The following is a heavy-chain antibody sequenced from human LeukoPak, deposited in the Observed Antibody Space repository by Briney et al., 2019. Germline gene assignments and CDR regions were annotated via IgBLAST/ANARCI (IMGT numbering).Heavy chain of an antibody. Sequence: PGGSLRLSCAASGFTFSSYAMSWVRQAPGKGLEWVSVISGSGDSTYYADSVKGRFTISRDNSKNTLYLQMNSLRAEDTAIYYCAKSRVSGLRFLEWVYFNYWGQGTLVTVSS. CDR2: ISGSGDST. V-gene: IGHV3-23*01. J-gene: IGHJ4*02. CDR1: GFTFSSYA. D-gene: IGHD3-3*01. CDR3: AKSRVSGLRFLEWVYFNY.